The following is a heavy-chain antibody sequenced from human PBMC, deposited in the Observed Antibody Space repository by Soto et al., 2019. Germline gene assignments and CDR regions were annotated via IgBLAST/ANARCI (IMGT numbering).Heavy chain of an antibody. CDR1: GGSVANSSYY. CDR3: VSQRTTVPTQAYFDY. J-gene: IGHJ4*02. V-gene: IGHV4-39*01. D-gene: IGHD4-17*01. CDR2: VYYRGRS. Sequence: SDTLSLTCTVSGGSVANSSYYWGWIRQSPGKGLEWIGSVYYRGRSYSKSSVKSRVTISVDTSKNRFSLSLNSVTASDTAVYFCVSQRTTVPTQAYFDYWGPGALVTVSS.